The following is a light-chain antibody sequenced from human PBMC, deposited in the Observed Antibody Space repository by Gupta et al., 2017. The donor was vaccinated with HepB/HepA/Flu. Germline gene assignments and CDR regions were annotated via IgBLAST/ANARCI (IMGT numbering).Light chain of an antibody. Sequence: QSALTQPASLSGSLGQSLTISCTVTSSDISHFNYVSWYQHHPGQAPNLLIYDVTYRPSGMSDRCSGSESGDTASLTISGLQADDEADYYCSSYAPTSNCPYIFGGGTKVTV. CDR3: SSYAPTSNCPYI. J-gene: IGLJ1*01. CDR2: DVT. CDR1: SSDISHFNY. V-gene: IGLV2-14*03.